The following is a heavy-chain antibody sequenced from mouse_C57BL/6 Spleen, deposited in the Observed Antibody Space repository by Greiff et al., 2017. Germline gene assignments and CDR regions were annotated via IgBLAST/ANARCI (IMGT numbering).Heavy chain of an antibody. D-gene: IGHD1-1*01. CDR1: GYTFTSYG. Sequence: VQLQQSGAELARPGASVKLSCKASGYTFTSYGISWVKQRTEQGLEWIGRIDPEDGETKYAPKFQGKATITADTSSNTAYLQLSSLTSEDTAVYYCARDYYGSYYFDYWGQGTTRTVSS. CDR2: IDPEDGET. V-gene: IGHV14-2*01. CDR3: ARDYYGSYYFDY. J-gene: IGHJ2*01.